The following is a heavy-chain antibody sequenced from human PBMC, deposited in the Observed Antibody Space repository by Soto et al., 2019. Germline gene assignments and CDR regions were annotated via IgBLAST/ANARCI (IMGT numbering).Heavy chain of an antibody. D-gene: IGHD6-19*01. CDR1: GGTFSSYA. J-gene: IGHJ6*02. V-gene: IGHV1-69*13. Sequence: ASVKVSCKASGGTFSSYAISWVRQAPGQGLEWMGGIIPIFGSAIYAQKFQGRVTITADESTSTAYMELSSLRSEDTAVYYCARDVRGSGQWVVQEDYYGMDVWGQGTTVTVSS. CDR3: ARDVRGSGQWVVQEDYYGMDV. CDR2: IIPIFGSA.